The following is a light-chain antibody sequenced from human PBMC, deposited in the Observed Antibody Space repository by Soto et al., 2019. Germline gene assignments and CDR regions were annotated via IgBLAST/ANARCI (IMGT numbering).Light chain of an antibody. Sequence: QSAPTQPRSVSGSPGQSVTISCTGTSSDVGGYNYVSWYQQHPGKAPKLMISDVSKRPSGVPDRFSGSKSGNTASLTISGLQAEDEADYYCCSSAGTYTSVFGGGTKLTVL. J-gene: IGLJ3*02. V-gene: IGLV2-11*01. CDR3: CSSAGTYTSV. CDR2: DVS. CDR1: SSDVGGYNY.